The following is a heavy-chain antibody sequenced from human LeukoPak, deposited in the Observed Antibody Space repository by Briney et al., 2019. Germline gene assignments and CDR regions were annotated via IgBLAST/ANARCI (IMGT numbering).Heavy chain of an antibody. CDR2: ISYGGNNQ. CDR1: GFTFSRYA. D-gene: IGHD3-22*01. J-gene: IGHJ4*02. CDR3: ARAPDSSGYYYYFDY. V-gene: IGHV3-30-3*01. Sequence: SGGSLRLSCGASGFTFSRYAMNWVRQAPGQGLEWVAIISYGGNNQYHAESVKGRFTISRDNTKNTVYLQMNSLRPEDTAVYYCARAPDSSGYYYYFDYWGQGALVTVSS.